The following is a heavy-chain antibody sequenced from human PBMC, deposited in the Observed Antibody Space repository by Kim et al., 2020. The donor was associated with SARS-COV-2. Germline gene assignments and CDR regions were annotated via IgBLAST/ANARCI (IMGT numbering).Heavy chain of an antibody. CDR1: GFTFSSFA. CDR3: VMMIFGVDRRGGGNY. Sequence: GGSLRLSCAASGFTFSSFAMNWVRQAPGKGLEWVSVITGSGGDTYYADSVRGRFTISRDNSKSTLYLQMDSLRVEDTAIYYCVMMIFGVDRRGGGNYWGQGTLVTISS. V-gene: IGHV3-23*01. D-gene: IGHD3-3*01. CDR2: ITGSGGDT. J-gene: IGHJ4*02.